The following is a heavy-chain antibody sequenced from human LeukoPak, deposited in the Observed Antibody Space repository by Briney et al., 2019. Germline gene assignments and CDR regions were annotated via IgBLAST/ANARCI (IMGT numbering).Heavy chain of an antibody. CDR2: ISVYNGNT. CDR3: ARGGSRSTLVLDY. D-gene: IGHD2-2*01. J-gene: IGHJ4*02. CDR1: GYIFISYG. V-gene: IGHV1-18*01. Sequence: ASVKVSCKASGYIFISYGISWVRQAPGQGLEWMGWISVYNGNTNYAQKFQGRVTMTRNTSISTAYMELSSLRSEDTAVYYCARGGSRSTLVLDYWGQGTLVTVSS.